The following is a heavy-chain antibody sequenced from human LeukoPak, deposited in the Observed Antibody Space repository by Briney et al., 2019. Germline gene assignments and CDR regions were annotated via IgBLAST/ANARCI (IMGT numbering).Heavy chain of an antibody. V-gene: IGHV1-46*01. D-gene: IGHD2-15*01. CDR3: ARTLTKVVVAANY. Sequence: ASVKVSCKASGGTFSSYAISWVRQAPGQGLEWMGIINPSGGSTSYAQKFQGRVTMTRDMSTSTVYMELSSLRSEDTAVYYCARTLTKVVVAANYWGQGTLVTVSS. CDR1: GGTFSSYA. CDR2: INPSGGST. J-gene: IGHJ4*02.